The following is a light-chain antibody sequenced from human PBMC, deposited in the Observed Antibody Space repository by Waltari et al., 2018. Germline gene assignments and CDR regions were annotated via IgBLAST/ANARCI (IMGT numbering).Light chain of an antibody. Sequence: QSALTQPASVSGSPGQSATISCTGTSNDVGSSNFFSWYQQNPGKAPKLIINDDTDRPSGVSDRFSGSKSANGASLTIAGLQAEDEAHYYCCAYAGKVFGGGTRLTVL. J-gene: IGLJ3*02. CDR1: SNDVGSSNF. CDR3: CAYAGKV. CDR2: DDT. V-gene: IGLV2-23*01.